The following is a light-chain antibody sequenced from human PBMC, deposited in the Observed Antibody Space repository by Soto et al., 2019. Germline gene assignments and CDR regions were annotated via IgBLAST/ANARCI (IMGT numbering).Light chain of an antibody. V-gene: IGKV2-28*01. CDR3: MQALEIPG. J-gene: IGKJ4*01. CDR2: LGS. Sequence: DIVMTQSPPSLPVTPGEPASISCRSSQSLLHSNGYNYLDWYLQKPGQSPQLLIYLGSNRASGVPDRFSGSGSGTDFTLKISRVEAEDVGIYYCMQALEIPGFGGGTRVELK. CDR1: QSLLHSNGYNY.